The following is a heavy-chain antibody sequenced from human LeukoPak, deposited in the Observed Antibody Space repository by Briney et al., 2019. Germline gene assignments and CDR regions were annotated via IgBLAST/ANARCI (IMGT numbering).Heavy chain of an antibody. Sequence: GGSPRLSCAASGFSFISYGMHWVRQAPGKGLEWVGVISDDGRNKKYADSVKGRFTISRDNSKDTLYLQMNSLRDEDTAVYYCAKRPSDYGDYVTYFDYWGQGTLVTVSS. D-gene: IGHD4-17*01. J-gene: IGHJ4*02. V-gene: IGHV3-30*18. CDR1: GFSFISYG. CDR3: AKRPSDYGDYVTYFDY. CDR2: ISDDGRNK.